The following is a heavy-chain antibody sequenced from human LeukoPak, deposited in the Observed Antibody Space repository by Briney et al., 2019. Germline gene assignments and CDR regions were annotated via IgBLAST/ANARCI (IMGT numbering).Heavy chain of an antibody. CDR3: ATTGILDSNGWDFDY. J-gene: IGHJ4*02. Sequence: GASVKVSCKVSGYTLTELSMHWVRQAPGKGLEWMGGFDPEDGETIYAQKFQGRVTMTEDTSTDTTYMELSSLRSEDTAVYYCATTGILDSNGWDFDYWGQGTLVTVSS. CDR1: GYTLTELS. CDR2: FDPEDGET. D-gene: IGHD6-19*01. V-gene: IGHV1-24*01.